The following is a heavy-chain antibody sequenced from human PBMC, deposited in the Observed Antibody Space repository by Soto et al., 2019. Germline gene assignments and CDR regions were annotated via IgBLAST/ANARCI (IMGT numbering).Heavy chain of an antibody. CDR3: AKGRYYYDSSGLDY. CDR1: GFTFSSYG. V-gene: IGHV3-33*06. Sequence: GGSLRLSCAASGFTFSSYGVHWVRQAPGKGLEWVAVIWYDGSNKYYADSVKGRFTISRDNSKSTLYLQMNSLRAEDTAVYYCAKGRYYYDSSGLDYWGQGTLVTVSS. CDR2: IWYDGSNK. J-gene: IGHJ4*02. D-gene: IGHD3-22*01.